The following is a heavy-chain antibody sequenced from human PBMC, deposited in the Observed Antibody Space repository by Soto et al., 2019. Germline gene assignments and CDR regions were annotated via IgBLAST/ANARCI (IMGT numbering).Heavy chain of an antibody. J-gene: IGHJ4*02. Sequence: SETLSLTCTVSGGSISSSSYYWGWIRQPPGKGLEWIGSIYYSGSTYYNPSLKSRVTISVDTSKNQFSLKLSSVTAADTAVYYCARLPYGSGSPDNFDYWGQGTLVTVSS. D-gene: IGHD3-10*01. CDR1: GGSISSSSYY. CDR2: IYYSGST. CDR3: ARLPYGSGSPDNFDY. V-gene: IGHV4-39*01.